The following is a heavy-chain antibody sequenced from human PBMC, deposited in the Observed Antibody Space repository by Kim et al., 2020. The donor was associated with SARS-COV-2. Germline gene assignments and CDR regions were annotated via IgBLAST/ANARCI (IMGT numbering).Heavy chain of an antibody. CDR3: ARWYCSGGSCYSVGMIYYFDY. CDR1: GFTFSSYW. CDR2: IKQDGSEK. D-gene: IGHD2-15*01. V-gene: IGHV3-7*01. J-gene: IGHJ4*02. Sequence: GGSLRLSCAASGFTFSSYWMSWVRQAPGKGLEWVANIKQDGSEKYYVDSVKGRFTISRDNAKNSLYLQMNSLRAEDTAVYYCARWYCSGGSCYSVGMIYYFDYWGQGTLVTVSS.